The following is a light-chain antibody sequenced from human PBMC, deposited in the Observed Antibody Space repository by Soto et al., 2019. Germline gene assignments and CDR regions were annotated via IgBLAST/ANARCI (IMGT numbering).Light chain of an antibody. Sequence: EIVLTQSPGTLSLSPGERATLSCRASQSVSSSYLAWYQQKPGQAPRLLIYGASSWATGIPDRFSGGGSGTDFTLTISRLEPEDVAVYYCQQYGSSPPWTFGQGTKGEIK. V-gene: IGKV3-20*01. CDR3: QQYGSSPPWT. CDR1: QSVSSSY. CDR2: GAS. J-gene: IGKJ1*01.